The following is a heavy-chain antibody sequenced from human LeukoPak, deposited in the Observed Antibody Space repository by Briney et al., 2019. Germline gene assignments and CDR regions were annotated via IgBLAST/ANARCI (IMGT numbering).Heavy chain of an antibody. Sequence: MTSETLSLTCTVSGGSISSSSYYWGWIRQPPGKGLEWIGSIFYSGNTYYNPSLKSRVTINVDMSKNQFSLKLSSVTAADTAVYYCARHAEAGGWYVRLDNWFDPWGQGTLVTVSS. CDR2: IFYSGNT. CDR3: ARHAEAGGWYVRLDNWFDP. D-gene: IGHD6-19*01. V-gene: IGHV4-39*01. CDR1: GGSISSSSYY. J-gene: IGHJ5*02.